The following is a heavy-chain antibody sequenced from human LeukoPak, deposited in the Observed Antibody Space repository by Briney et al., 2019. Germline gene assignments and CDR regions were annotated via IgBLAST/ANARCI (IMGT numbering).Heavy chain of an antibody. J-gene: IGHJ6*02. D-gene: IGHD3-16*01. CDR1: GGSFSGYY. Sequence: SETLSLTCAVYGGSFSGYYWSWIRQPPGKGLEWIGYIYYSGSTYYNPSLKSRVTISVDTSKNQFSLKLSSVTAADTAVYYCARTGGYYYYYGMDVWGQGTTVTVSS. CDR3: ARTGGYYYYYGMDV. V-gene: IGHV4-30-4*08. CDR2: IYYSGST.